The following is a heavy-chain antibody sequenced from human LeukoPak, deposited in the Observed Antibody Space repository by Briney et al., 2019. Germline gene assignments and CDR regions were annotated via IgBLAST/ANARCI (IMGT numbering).Heavy chain of an antibody. CDR3: AKGDS. V-gene: IGHV3-30*02. CDR1: AFTFTSYD. CDR2: IRHDGSDK. Sequence: GGSLRLSCAASAFTFTSYDFHWVRQAPGKGLEWVAFIRHDGSDKYCADSVKGRFTIPRDNSKNTLYLQMNSLRLEDTAVYYCAKGDSWGQGTLVTVSS. J-gene: IGHJ4*02.